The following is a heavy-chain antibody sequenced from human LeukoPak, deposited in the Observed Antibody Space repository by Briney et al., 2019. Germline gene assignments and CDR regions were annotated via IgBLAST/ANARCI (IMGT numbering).Heavy chain of an antibody. Sequence: GGSLRLSCAASGFTFSSYWMSWVRQAPGKGLEWVANINQDGSEQYYVDSVKGRFTISRDNAKNSLYLQMNSLGAEDTAVYYCARIIVVRCFDYWGQGTLVTVSS. V-gene: IGHV3-7*01. D-gene: IGHD2-21*01. CDR2: INQDGSEQ. J-gene: IGHJ4*02. CDR1: GFTFSSYW. CDR3: ARIIVVRCFDY.